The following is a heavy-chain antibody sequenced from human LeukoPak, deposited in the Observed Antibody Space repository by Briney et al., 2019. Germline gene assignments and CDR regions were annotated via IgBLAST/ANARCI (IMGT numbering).Heavy chain of an antibody. D-gene: IGHD5-12*01. CDR1: GFTFSSYS. V-gene: IGHV3-21*01. J-gene: IGHJ4*02. Sequence: GGSLRLSCAASGFTFSSYSMNWVRQAPGKGLEWVSSISSISSYTYHADSVKGRFTISRDNAKNPLYLQMNSLRVEDTAVYFCARGTTGGYSPSHWGQGTLVTVSS. CDR2: ISSISSYT. CDR3: ARGTTGGYSPSH.